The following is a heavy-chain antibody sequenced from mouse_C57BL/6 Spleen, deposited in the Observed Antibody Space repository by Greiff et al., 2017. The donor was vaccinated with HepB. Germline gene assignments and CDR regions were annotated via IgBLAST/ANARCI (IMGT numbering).Heavy chain of an antibody. CDR2: ISYDGSN. CDR1: GYSITSGYY. D-gene: IGHD1-1*01. CDR3: ASGHYGSSYWYFDV. J-gene: IGHJ1*03. Sequence: EVQLQESGPGLVKPSQSLSLTCSVTGYSITSGYYWNWIRQFPGNKLEWMGYISYDGSNNYNPSLKNRISITRDTSKNQFFLKLNSVTTEDTATYYCASGHYGSSYWYFDVWGTGTTVTVSS. V-gene: IGHV3-6*01.